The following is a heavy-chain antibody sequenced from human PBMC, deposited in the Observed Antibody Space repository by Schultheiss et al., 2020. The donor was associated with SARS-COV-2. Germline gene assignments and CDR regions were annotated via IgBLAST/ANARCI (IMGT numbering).Heavy chain of an antibody. Sequence: ASVKVSCKVSGYTLTELSMHWVRQAPGKGLEWMGGFDPEDGETIYAQKFQGRVTMTEDTSTDTAYMELSSLRSDDTAVYYCASGDGNSDAFDYWGQGTLVTVSS. J-gene: IGHJ4*02. V-gene: IGHV1-24*01. CDR1: GYTLTELS. D-gene: IGHD4-23*01. CDR3: ASGDGNSDAFDY. CDR2: FDPEDGET.